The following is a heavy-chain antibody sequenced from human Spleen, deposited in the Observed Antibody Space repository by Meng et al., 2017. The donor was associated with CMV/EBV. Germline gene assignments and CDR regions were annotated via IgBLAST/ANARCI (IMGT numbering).Heavy chain of an antibody. J-gene: IGHJ6*02. CDR2: IKQDGSEK. CDR3: ARVRVTYYEFWSGAFGMDV. D-gene: IGHD3-3*01. V-gene: IGHV3-7*01. Sequence: GESLKISCAASGFTFSSYWMSWVRQAPGKGLEWVANIKQDGSEKYYLDSVKGRFTISRDNAKNSVYLQMNSLRAEDTAVYYCARVRVTYYEFWSGAFGMDVWGQGTTVTVSS. CDR1: GFTFSSYW.